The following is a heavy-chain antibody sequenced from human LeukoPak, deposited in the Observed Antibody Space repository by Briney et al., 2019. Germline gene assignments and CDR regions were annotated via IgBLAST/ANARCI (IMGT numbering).Heavy chain of an antibody. J-gene: IGHJ4*02. Sequence: ASVKVSCKASGYTFTSYGISWVRQAPGQGLEWMGWISAYNGNTNYAQKLQGRVTMTTDTSTSTAYMELRSLRSDDTAVYYCAGPLYCSGTSCPTDRFDYWGQGTLVTVSS. CDR3: AGPLYCSGTSCPTDRFDY. V-gene: IGHV1-18*01. CDR1: GYTFTSYG. D-gene: IGHD2-2*01. CDR2: ISAYNGNT.